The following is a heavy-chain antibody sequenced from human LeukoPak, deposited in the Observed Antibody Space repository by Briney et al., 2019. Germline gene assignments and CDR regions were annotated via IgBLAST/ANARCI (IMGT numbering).Heavy chain of an antibody. CDR1: GYSISSGYY. J-gene: IGHJ5*02. Sequence: NPSETLSLTCTVSGYSISSGYYWGWIRQPPGKGLEWIGSIYHSGSTYYNPSLKSRVTISVDTSKNQFSMTLSSVTAADTAVYYCAKGAGPPWFDPWGQGTLVTVSS. D-gene: IGHD6-19*01. CDR3: AKGAGPPWFDP. V-gene: IGHV4-38-2*02. CDR2: IYHSGST.